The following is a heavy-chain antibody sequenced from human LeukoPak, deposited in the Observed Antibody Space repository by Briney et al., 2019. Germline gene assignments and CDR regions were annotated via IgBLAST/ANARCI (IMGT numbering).Heavy chain of an antibody. V-gene: IGHV3-23*01. D-gene: IGHD3-10*01. J-gene: IGHJ4*02. CDR3: ARDFGADYYGSGSLQVDY. Sequence: GGSLRLSCAASGFTFRRYGMSWVRQAPGKGLQWVSGISGSGGSTYYADSVKGRFTISRDNSNNALYLQMNSLRVEDTAVYYCARDFGADYYGSGSLQVDYWGQGTLVTVSS. CDR2: ISGSGGST. CDR1: GFTFRRYG.